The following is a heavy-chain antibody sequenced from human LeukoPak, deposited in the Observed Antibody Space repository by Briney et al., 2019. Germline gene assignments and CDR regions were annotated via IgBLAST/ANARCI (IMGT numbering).Heavy chain of an antibody. CDR3: ARLDIVANSRPFDY. V-gene: IGHV3-48*01. J-gene: IGHJ4*02. D-gene: IGHD2-2*03. Sequence: GGSLRLSCAASGFTFSSYSMNWVRQAPGKGLEWVSYISSSSSTIYYADSVKGRFTISRDNAKNSLYLQMNSLRAEDTAVYYCARLDIVANSRPFDYWGQGTLVTVSS. CDR2: ISSSSSTI. CDR1: GFTFSSYS.